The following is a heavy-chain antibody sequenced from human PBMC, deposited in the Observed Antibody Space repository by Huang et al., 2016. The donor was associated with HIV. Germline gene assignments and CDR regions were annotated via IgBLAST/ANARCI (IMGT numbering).Heavy chain of an antibody. J-gene: IGHJ4*02. V-gene: IGHV3-30*02. CDR2: IQYDGTIK. CDR3: ANHPGALHPSDF. CDR1: GFTFRPYG. Sequence: QVQLVESGGGVVQPGGSLSLSCVASGFTFRPYGMHWVRQAPGKGRGWVGFIQYDGTIKYSADTVKGRFTISRDNSKNTLYLQMTSLRSEDTAVYYCANHPGALHPSDFWGQGTLVTVSS. D-gene: IGHD3-10*01.